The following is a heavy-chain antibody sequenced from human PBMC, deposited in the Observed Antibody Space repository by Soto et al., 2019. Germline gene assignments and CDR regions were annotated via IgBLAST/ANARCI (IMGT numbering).Heavy chain of an antibody. D-gene: IGHD3-22*01. CDR2: IYYSGST. Sequence: QVQLQESGPGLVKPSETLSLTCTVSGGSISPYYWSWIRQPPGKGLEWIGYIYYSGSTTYNPSLKRRVNISVDTSQNQFSLKLSSVTAADTAVYYCARLGGYYQAFDSWGQGTLVTVSS. CDR1: GGSISPYY. J-gene: IGHJ4*02. CDR3: ARLGGYYQAFDS. V-gene: IGHV4-59*08.